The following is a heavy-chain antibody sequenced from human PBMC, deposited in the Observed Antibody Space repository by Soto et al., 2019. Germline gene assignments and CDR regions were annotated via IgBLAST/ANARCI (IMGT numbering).Heavy chain of an antibody. V-gene: IGHV1-18*01. Sequence: VRQAPGQGLEWMAWISAYSGNTNYAQKFQGRVSMTIDTSTGTAYMELRSLTSDDTAIYYCAKNGQPPYYYYGLDVWGQGTKLTVSS. J-gene: IGHJ6*02. CDR2: ISAYSGNT. CDR3: AKNGQPPYYYYGLDV. D-gene: IGHD2-8*01.